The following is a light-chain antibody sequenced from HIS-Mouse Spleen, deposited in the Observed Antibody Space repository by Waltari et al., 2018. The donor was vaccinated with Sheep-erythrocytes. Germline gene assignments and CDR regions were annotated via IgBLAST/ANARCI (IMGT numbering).Light chain of an antibody. V-gene: IGLV2-14*03. CDR3: SSFTSSSTLV. CDR2: DVT. Sequence: QSALTQPASVSGSPGQSITISCTGTSSDVGGYNYFSWYQQHPGKAPKLMIYDVTIRPSGVSKRVSGSKSGNTASLTISGLQAEDGADYYCSSFTSSSTLVFGTGTKVTVL. CDR1: SSDVGGYNY. J-gene: IGLJ1*01.